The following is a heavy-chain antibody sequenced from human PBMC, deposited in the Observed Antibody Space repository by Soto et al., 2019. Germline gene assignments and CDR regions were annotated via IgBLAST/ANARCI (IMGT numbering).Heavy chain of an antibody. J-gene: IGHJ4*02. Sequence: TSETLSLTCAVSGGSISSSDCWRWVRQPQGKGLEWSGEIYHSGSTNYNPSLKRRVTISVDKSKNPFTQKLSSVTAADTSVYYCPRVAPIIEGATSLDSWGQGTLVTVSS. CDR3: PRVAPIIEGATSLDS. CDR1: GGSISSSDC. V-gene: IGHV4-4*02. CDR2: IYHSGST. D-gene: IGHD1-26*01.